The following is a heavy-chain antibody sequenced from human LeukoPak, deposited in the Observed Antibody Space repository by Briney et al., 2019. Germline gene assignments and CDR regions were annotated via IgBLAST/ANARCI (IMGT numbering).Heavy chain of an antibody. J-gene: IGHJ4*02. V-gene: IGHV4-59*11. CDR1: GDSITSRSY. CDR3: ARESSTTQTNLFDY. CDR2: PRHSGNT. D-gene: IGHD3-3*02. Sequence: SETLSLTCTVSGDSITSRSYWSWIRQPPGKGLEWIGYPRHSGNTNHNSSFRGRVTFSLDTSKNQFSLILRSVTAADTAIYFCARESSTTQTNLFDYWGQGTLVAVSS.